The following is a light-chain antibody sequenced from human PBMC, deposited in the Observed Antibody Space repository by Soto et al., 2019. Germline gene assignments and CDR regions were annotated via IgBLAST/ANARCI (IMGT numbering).Light chain of an antibody. CDR3: QKYNSAPPELS. CDR2: AAS. J-gene: IGKJ1*01. V-gene: IGKV1-27*01. Sequence: DIQMTQSPSSLSASVGERVTITCRASQGIGNYLAWYQQKPGKVPNLLIHAASTLQSGVPSRFSGSGSGTAFTLTISSLQPEDVATYFCQKYNSAPPELSFGQGTKVEI. CDR1: QGIGNY.